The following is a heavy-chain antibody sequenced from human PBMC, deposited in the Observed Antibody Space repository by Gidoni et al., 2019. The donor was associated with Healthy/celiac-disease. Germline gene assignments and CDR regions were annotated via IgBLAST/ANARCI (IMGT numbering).Heavy chain of an antibody. CDR3: ARDKVRTAAGILSHYYYGMDV. J-gene: IGHJ6*02. Sequence: QVQLQESGPGLVTPSETLSITCTVSVGSISSYYWSGIRQPPGKGLEWIGYIYYSGSTNYNPSLKSRVTISVDTSKNQFSLKLSSVTAADTAVYYCARDKVRTAAGILSHYYYGMDVWGQGTTVTVSS. CDR2: IYYSGST. CDR1: VGSISSYY. D-gene: IGHD6-13*01. V-gene: IGHV4-59*01.